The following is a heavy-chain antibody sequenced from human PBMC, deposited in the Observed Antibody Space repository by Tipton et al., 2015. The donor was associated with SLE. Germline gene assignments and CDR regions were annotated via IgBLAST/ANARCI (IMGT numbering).Heavy chain of an antibody. V-gene: IGHV4-61*01. Sequence: TLSLTCTVSGGSISSGSYYWSWIRQPPGKGLEWIGYIYYSGSTNYNPSLKSRVTISVDTSKNQFSLKLSSVTAADTAVYYCARHGGYDSSGYYYYFDYWGQGTLVTVSS. CDR3: ARHGGYDSSGYYYYFDY. CDR1: GGSISSGSYY. D-gene: IGHD3-22*01. CDR2: IYYSGST. J-gene: IGHJ4*02.